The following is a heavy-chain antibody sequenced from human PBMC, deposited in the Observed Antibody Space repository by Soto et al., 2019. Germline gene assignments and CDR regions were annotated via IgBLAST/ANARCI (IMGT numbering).Heavy chain of an antibody. CDR1: EFTFSSYS. Sequence: EVQLVESGGGLVKPGGSLSLSCAASEFTFSSYSMNWVRQAPGKGLEWVSCISSVSTYKYYADSVKGRFTISRDNAKNSLVLQMNSLRAEDTAVYYCARGIYCSGGSCYLDVWGKGTTVTVSS. CDR2: ISSVSTYK. CDR3: ARGIYCSGGSCYLDV. J-gene: IGHJ6*03. D-gene: IGHD2-15*01. V-gene: IGHV3-21*01.